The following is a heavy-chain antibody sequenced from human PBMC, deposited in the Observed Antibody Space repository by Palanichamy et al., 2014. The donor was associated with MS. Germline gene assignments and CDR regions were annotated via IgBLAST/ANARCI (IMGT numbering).Heavy chain of an antibody. CDR2: ITSDGSST. CDR3: VRDYYGYDY. CDR1: GFTFSHYW. Sequence: EGHLAESGGGLVQPGGSLRLSCEVSGFTFSHYWMDWVRQAPGKGLVWVAQITSDGSSTTYADAVKGRFTISRDNAKNMVYLQMNDLRAEDTAKYYCVRDYYGYDYWGQGTLVTVSP. J-gene: IGHJ4*02. D-gene: IGHD3-10*01. V-gene: IGHV3-74*01.